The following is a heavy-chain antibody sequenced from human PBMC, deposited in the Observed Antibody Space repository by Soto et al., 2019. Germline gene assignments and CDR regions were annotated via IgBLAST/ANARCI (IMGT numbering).Heavy chain of an antibody. CDR2: IRSKANSYAT. D-gene: IGHD6-19*01. J-gene: IGHJ4*02. CDR3: TRGFSSASGSSGWKLDY. Sequence: GGSLRLSCAASGFTFSGSAMHWVRQASGKGLEWVGRIRSKANSYATAYAASVKGRFTISRDDSKNTAYLQMNSLKTEDTAVYYCTRGFSSASGSSGWKLDYWGQGTLVNVSS. V-gene: IGHV3-73*01. CDR1: GFTFSGSA.